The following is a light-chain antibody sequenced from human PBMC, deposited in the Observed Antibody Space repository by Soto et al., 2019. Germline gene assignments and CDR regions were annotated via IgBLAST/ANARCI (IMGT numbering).Light chain of an antibody. CDR3: QHDGSSIT. CDR2: GAS. V-gene: IGKV3-20*01. Sequence: EIVLTQSPGTLSLSPGERATLSCRASQSVSSSYLAWCQQKPGQAPMLLIYGASSRATGIPDRFSGSGSGTDFTLTSSMLEPEDVAVYYWQHDGSSITFGQGTRLEIK. CDR1: QSVSSSY. J-gene: IGKJ5*01.